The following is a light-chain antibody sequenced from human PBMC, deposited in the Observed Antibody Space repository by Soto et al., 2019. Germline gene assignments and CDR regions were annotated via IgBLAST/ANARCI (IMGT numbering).Light chain of an antibody. CDR1: QSVSSH. Sequence: EIRMTQSPAILSLSPGESATLSCRASQSVSSHVVWYQQKPGQAPTFLISDSSTTGFPARFSGSGSGTEFTLTISGLQSDDSAIYYCQQFGDWPSFGLGTKLEI. CDR2: DSS. V-gene: IGKV3-15*01. CDR3: QQFGDWPS. J-gene: IGKJ1*01.